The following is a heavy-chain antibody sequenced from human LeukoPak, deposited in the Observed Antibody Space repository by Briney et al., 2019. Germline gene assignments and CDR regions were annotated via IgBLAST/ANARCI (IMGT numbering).Heavy chain of an antibody. CDR1: GYTFTSYG. J-gene: IGHJ4*02. V-gene: IGHV1-18*04. CDR3: VTAAGTYFDY. CDR2: ISAYNGNT. D-gene: IGHD6-19*01. Sequence: ASVKVSCKPSGYTFTSYGISWVRQAPGHGLEWMGWISAYNGNTNYAQKLQGRVTMTTDTSTSTAYMELRSLRSDDTAVYYCVTAAGTYFDYWGQGTLVTVSS.